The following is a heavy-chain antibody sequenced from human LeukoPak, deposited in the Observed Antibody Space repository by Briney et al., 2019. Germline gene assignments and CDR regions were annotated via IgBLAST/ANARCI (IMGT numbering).Heavy chain of an antibody. CDR3: AEGVRGVLEHFDY. D-gene: IGHD3-10*01. V-gene: IGHV4-39*01. CDR1: GGSSSSSNYY. J-gene: IGHJ4*02. CDR2: IYYSGST. Sequence: SETLSLTCTVSGGSSSSSNYYWGWIRQPPGKGLEWIGSIYYSGSTYYNPSLKSRVTVSEDTSKKQLSLKLSSVTAADTAVYYCAEGVRGVLEHFDYWGQGILVTVSS.